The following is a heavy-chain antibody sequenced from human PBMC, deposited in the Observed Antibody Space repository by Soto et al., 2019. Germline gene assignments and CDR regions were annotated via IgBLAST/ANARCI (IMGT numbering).Heavy chain of an antibody. V-gene: IGHV1-24*01. D-gene: IGHD6-6*01. CDR3: ARNHPARPSAFDI. Sequence: VKVSCKVSGYTLTELSMHWVRQAPGKGLEWMGGFDPEDGETIYAQKFQGRVTMTEDTSTDTAYMELSRLRSDDTAVYYCARNHPARPSAFDIWGQGTMVTVSS. J-gene: IGHJ3*02. CDR1: GYTLTELS. CDR2: FDPEDGET.